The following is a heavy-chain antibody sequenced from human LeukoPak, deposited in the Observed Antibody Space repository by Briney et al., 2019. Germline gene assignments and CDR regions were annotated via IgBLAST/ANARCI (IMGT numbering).Heavy chain of an antibody. V-gene: IGHV3-23*01. CDR2: ISGSGGST. CDR1: GFTFSSHA. Sequence: PPGGSLRLSCAASGFTFSSHAMSWVRQGPGKGLEWVSAISGSGGSTYYADSVKGRFTISRDNSKNTLHLQMNSLRGEEKCVEYCARGYSSSSWSLFDYWGQGTLVTVSS. D-gene: IGHD6-6*01. CDR3: ARGYSSSSWSLFDY. J-gene: IGHJ4*02.